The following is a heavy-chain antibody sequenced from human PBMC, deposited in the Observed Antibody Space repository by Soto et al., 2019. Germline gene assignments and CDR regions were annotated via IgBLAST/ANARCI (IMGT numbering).Heavy chain of an antibody. V-gene: IGHV2-5*01. CDR1: GFSLTTSGVG. CDR3: AHRLRWLANFDY. D-gene: IGHD6-19*01. J-gene: IGHJ4*02. Sequence: QITLKESGPTLVKPTQTLTLTCTFSGFSLTTSGVGVGWIRQPPGKALEWLALIYWNDEKRYSPSLKSRLTITKDPSRHQVVLTMTNMDPVDTATYYCAHRLRWLANFDYWGQGTLVTVSS. CDR2: IYWNDEK.